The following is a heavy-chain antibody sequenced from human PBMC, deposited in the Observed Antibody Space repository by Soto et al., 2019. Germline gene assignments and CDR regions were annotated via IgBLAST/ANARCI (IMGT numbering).Heavy chain of an antibody. CDR3: VRESTTSGPNWFDT. J-gene: IGHJ5*02. V-gene: IGHV4-30-2*06. D-gene: IGHD1-1*01. CDR1: GGYINSGRSY. Sequence: SETLSLTCSVSGGYINSGRSYWNWIRQSPGKGLEWIAYIYHSGSTYYNPSLKSRVTISVDRSENQFSLKLNSVTAADTAVYYCVRESTTSGPNWFDTWGPGILVTVSS. CDR2: IYHSGST.